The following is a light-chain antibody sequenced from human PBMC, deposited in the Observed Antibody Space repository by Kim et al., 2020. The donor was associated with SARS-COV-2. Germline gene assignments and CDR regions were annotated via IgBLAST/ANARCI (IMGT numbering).Light chain of an antibody. V-gene: IGLV1-47*02. CDR1: SSNIGSNY. CDR3: AAWDDSLSGWV. CDR2: SNI. Sequence: QSVLTQPPSASGTPGQRVTISCSGSSSNIGSNYVYWHQQLPGTAPKILIYSNILRRSGVPDRVSGSKSGTSASLAISDLRSEDEADYYCAAWDDSLSGWVFGRGTQLTVL. J-gene: IGLJ3*02.